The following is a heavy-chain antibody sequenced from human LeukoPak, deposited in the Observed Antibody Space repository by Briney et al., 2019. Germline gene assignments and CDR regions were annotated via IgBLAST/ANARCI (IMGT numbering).Heavy chain of an antibody. CDR1: GFTFSSYA. CDR3: ASSSLTRYYDILTGGFDY. V-gene: IGHV3-30-3*01. D-gene: IGHD3-9*01. CDR2: VSYDGSNK. J-gene: IGHJ4*02. Sequence: GGSLRLSCAASGFTFSSYAMHWVRQAPGKGLEWVAVVSYDGSNKYYADSVKGRFTISRDNSKNTLYLQMNSLRAEDTAVYYCASSSLTRYYDILTGGFDYWGQGTLVTVSS.